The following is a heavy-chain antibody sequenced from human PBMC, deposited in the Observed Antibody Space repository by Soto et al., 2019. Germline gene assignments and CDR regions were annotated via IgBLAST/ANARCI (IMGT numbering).Heavy chain of an antibody. CDR2: ISAYNGNT. D-gene: IGHD3-3*01. CDR3: AIGGITYYDFWSGSHSLDI. Sequence: ASVKVSCKASGYTFTSYGISWVRQAPGQGLEWMGWISAYNGNTNYAQKLQGRVTMTTDTSTNTAYMELRSLRSDDTAVYYCAIGGITYYDFWSGSHSLDIWGQGTMVTVSS. J-gene: IGHJ3*02. V-gene: IGHV1-18*01. CDR1: GYTFTSYG.